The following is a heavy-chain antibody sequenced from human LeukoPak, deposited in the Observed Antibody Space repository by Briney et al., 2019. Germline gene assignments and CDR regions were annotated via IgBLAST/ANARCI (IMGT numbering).Heavy chain of an antibody. J-gene: IGHJ4*02. Sequence: GGSLRLSCVASGFYFGGHAMHWLRQAPGKGLEWVAYITYGSDTIFYADSVKGRFTVSRDNAKNSLYLQMHSLRAEDTAVYYCVRDNPRCCGVVPANIDDSWGQGTLVTVSS. V-gene: IGHV3-48*04. CDR2: ITYGSDTI. D-gene: IGHD2-15*01. CDR1: GFYFGGHA. CDR3: VRDNPRCCGVVPANIDDS.